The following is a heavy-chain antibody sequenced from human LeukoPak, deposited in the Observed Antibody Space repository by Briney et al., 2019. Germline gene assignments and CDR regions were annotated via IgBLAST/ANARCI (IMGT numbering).Heavy chain of an antibody. CDR3: ATGLYSSRSPWYFDY. J-gene: IGHJ4*02. D-gene: IGHD6-13*01. CDR2: INHSGST. Sequence: SETLSLTCAVYGGSFSGYYWSWIRQPPGKGLEWIGEINHSGSTNYNPSLKSRVTISVDTSKNQFSLKLSSVTAADTAVYYCATGLYSSRSPWYFDYWGQGTLVTVSS. V-gene: IGHV4-34*01. CDR1: GGSFSGYY.